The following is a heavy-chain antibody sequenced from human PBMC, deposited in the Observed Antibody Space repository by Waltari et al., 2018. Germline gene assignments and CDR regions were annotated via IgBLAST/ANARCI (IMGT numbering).Heavy chain of an antibody. D-gene: IGHD3-10*01. CDR3: ARTLAGSGSYCPDF. CDR2: IYASDADN. V-gene: IGHV5-51*01. Sequence: EVQLVQSGAQVKKPGESLKISCKSSGYSFTRYWSGWVRQVPGRGLEWMGIIYASDADNRYSPSVQGQVTNSADKSISTAYLQWSSLKASDTAMDYCARTLAGSGSYCPDFWGPGTQVTVS. CDR1: GYSFTRYW. J-gene: IGHJ4*02.